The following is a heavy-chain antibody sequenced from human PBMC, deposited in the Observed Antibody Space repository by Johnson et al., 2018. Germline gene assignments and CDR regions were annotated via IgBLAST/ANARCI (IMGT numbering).Heavy chain of an antibody. J-gene: IGHJ6*02. V-gene: IGHV1-69*01. CDR3: ARDPLPGANYYYYGMDV. Sequence: QVQLVQSGAEVKKPGSSVKVSCKASGGTFSSYAISWVRQAPGQGLEWMGGIIPIFGTANYAQKFQGRVTITADESTSTAYLELSSLRSEDTAVYYFARDPLPGANYYYYGMDVGGQGTTVTVSS. D-gene: IGHD2-2*01. CDR1: GGTFSSYA. CDR2: IIPIFGTA.